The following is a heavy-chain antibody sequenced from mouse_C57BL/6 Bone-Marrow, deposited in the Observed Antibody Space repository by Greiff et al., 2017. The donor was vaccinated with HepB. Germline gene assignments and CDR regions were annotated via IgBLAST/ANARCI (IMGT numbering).Heavy chain of an antibody. Sequence: EVKLMESGEGLVKPGGSLKLSCAASGFTFSSYAMSWVRQTPEKRLEWVAYISSGGDYTYYADTVKGRFTISRDNARNTLYLQMGSLTSEDTAMYYCTREGLPVADWGQGTLVTVSA. CDR2: ISSGGDYT. CDR1: GFTFSSYA. V-gene: IGHV5-9-1*02. CDR3: TREGLPVAD. D-gene: IGHD2-2*01. J-gene: IGHJ3*01.